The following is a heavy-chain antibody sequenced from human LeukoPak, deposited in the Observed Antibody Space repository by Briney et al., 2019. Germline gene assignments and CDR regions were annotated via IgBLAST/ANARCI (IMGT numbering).Heavy chain of an antibody. CDR1: GFTVSSNY. V-gene: IGHV3-66*01. CDR2: LYSGGST. Sequence: PGGSLSLSCAASGFTVSSNYMSWVREAPGKGLEWVSVLYSGGSTYYADSVKGRFPISRDNSKNTLYLQMNSLRAEDTAVYYCARVGHIGAVTWEYYFDYWGQGTLVTVSS. CDR3: ARVGHIGAVTWEYYFDY. D-gene: IGHD2-21*02. J-gene: IGHJ4*02.